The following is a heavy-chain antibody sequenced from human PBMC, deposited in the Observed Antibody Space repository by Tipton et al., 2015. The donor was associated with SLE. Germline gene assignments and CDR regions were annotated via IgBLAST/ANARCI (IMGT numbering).Heavy chain of an antibody. D-gene: IGHD6-19*01. V-gene: IGHV4-59*08. CDR1: GGSISSHY. CDR2: VYYSGGT. J-gene: IGHJ1*01. Sequence: TLSLTCTVSGGSISSHYCSWIRQSPGKGLEWIGNVYYSGGTNYNPSLKSRVTISVDTSKNQFSLKLTSVTAADTGVYYCARHEVSGIGYFQHWGQGTLVTVSS. CDR3: ARHEVSGIGYFQH.